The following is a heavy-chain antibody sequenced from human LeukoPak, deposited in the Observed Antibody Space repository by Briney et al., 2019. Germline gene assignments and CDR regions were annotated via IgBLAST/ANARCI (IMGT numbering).Heavy chain of an antibody. CDR1: GFTFSSHW. V-gene: IGHV3-7*01. CDR3: VRDSLVGYGHRYFDC. Sequence: GGSLRLSCVASGFTFSSHWMSWVRQAPGKGLEWVANIKQDGSEKKYVDSVKGRLTISRDNAKNSLYLQMNSLRVEDTAMYYCVRDSLVGYGHRYFDCWGQGTLVTVSS. D-gene: IGHD5-18*01. J-gene: IGHJ4*02. CDR2: IKQDGSEK.